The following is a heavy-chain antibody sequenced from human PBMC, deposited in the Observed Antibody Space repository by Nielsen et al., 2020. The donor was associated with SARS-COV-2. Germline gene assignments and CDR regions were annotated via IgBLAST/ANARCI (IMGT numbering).Heavy chain of an antibody. V-gene: IGHV3-74*01. CDR2: IDNDGSST. Sequence: GGSLRLSCAASGFPFSSYWMHWVRQLPGKGLVWVSRIDNDGSSTNYADSVKGRFTISRDNAKNTLYLQMNRLKIDDTALYYCAAGGDVLDFWGQGTMVTVSS. CDR1: GFPFSSYW. D-gene: IGHD2-21*02. J-gene: IGHJ3*01. CDR3: AAGGDVLDF.